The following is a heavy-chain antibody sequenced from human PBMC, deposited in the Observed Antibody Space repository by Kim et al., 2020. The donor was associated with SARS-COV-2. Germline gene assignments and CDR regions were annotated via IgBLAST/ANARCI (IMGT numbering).Heavy chain of an antibody. V-gene: IGHV3-23*01. CDR1: GFTFSSYA. CDR2: ISGSGGST. J-gene: IGHJ4*02. CDR3: AKKTAGGITMIVAGGYFDY. D-gene: IGHD3-22*01. Sequence: GGSLRLSCAASGFTFSSYAMSWVRQAPGKGLEWVSAISGSGGSTYYADSVKGRFTISRDNSKNTLYLQMNSLRAEDTAVYYCAKKTAGGITMIVAGGYFDYWGQGTLVTVSS.